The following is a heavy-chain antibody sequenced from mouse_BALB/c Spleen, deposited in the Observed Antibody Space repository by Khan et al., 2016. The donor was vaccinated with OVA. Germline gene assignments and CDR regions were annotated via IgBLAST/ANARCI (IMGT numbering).Heavy chain of an antibody. V-gene: IGHV2-3*01. J-gene: IGHJ1*01. CDR2: VWGDGNT. D-gene: IGHD1-1*02. CDR1: GFSLTNYG. CDR3: AKFYYGGVSNWYFDV. Sequence: QVQLKQSGPGLVAPSQSLSITCTASGFSLTNYGVSWVRQPPGKGLEWLGVVWGDGNTNYHSALRSRLSIRKDNSKSQVFLKLTSLQTDDTATYYCAKFYYGGVSNWYFDVWGAGTTVTVSS.